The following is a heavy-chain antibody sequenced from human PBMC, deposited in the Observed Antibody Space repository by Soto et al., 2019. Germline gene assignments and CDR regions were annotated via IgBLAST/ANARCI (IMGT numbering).Heavy chain of an antibody. D-gene: IGHD4-17*01. J-gene: IGHJ5*02. V-gene: IGHV2-5*02. Sequence: QITLKESGPMLVKPTQTLTLTCTFSGFSLSTSGVCVGWIRQPPGKTLEWLALIYWDYDKRYSPSMRSSLTITKDTSKNQVVLTMTNMDPLDTATYYGGHNVGMRTTVRVPGVFDPWRQGTLVTVST. CDR3: GHNVGMRTTVRVPGVFDP. CDR1: GFSLSTSGVC. CDR2: IYWDYDK.